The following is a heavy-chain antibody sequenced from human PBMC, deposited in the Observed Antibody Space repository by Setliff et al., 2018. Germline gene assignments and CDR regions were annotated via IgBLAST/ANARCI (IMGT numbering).Heavy chain of an antibody. CDR2: VSFDGRNK. Sequence: PGGSLRLSCGASGFIFSNFGMHWVRQAPGKGLEWVAAVSFDGRNKYYEDSVKGRFTISRDDSKNTLYLQMNSLRPEDTAVYYRAKDSLSGWSAVGTKFFDSWGQGTLVTVSS. D-gene: IGHD6-19*01. J-gene: IGHJ4*02. CDR3: AKDSLSGWSAVGTKFFDS. CDR1: GFIFSNFG. V-gene: IGHV3-30*18.